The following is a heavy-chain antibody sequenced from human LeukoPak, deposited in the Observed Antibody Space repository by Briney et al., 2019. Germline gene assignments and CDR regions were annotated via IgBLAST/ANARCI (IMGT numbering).Heavy chain of an antibody. CDR3: ARGGVRGYSCGLDYYYGMDV. J-gene: IGHJ6*02. CDR2: ISSSSSYI. Sequence: GGSLRLSCAASGFTFSSYSMNWVRQAPGKGLEWVSSISSSSSYIYYADSVKGRFTISRDNAKNSLYLQMNSLRAEDTAVYYCARGGVRGYSCGLDYYYGMDVWGQGTTVTVSS. D-gene: IGHD5-18*01. CDR1: GFTFSSYS. V-gene: IGHV3-21*01.